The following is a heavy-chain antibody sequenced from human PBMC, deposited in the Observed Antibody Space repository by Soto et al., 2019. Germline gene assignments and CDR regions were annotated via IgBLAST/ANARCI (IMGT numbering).Heavy chain of an antibody. CDR3: ARDLEYSSSLSYYYYGMDV. J-gene: IGHJ6*02. CDR2: ISAYNGNT. D-gene: IGHD6-6*01. Sequence: QVQLLQSGAEVKKPGASVKVSCKASGYTFTSYGISWVRQAPGQGLEWMGWISAYNGNTNYAQKLQGRVTMTTDTSTSTAYMELRSLRSDDTAVYYCARDLEYSSSLSYYYYGMDVWGQGTTVTVSS. CDR1: GYTFTSYG. V-gene: IGHV1-18*01.